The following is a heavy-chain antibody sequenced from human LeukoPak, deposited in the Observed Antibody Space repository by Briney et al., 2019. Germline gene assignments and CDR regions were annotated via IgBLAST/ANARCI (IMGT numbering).Heavy chain of an antibody. CDR2: IGSSGTTI. CDR1: GFTFSDYY. CDR3: ASSVTALRPPDFYFDF. D-gene: IGHD2-21*02. V-gene: IGHV3-11*04. J-gene: IGHJ4*02. Sequence: GSLRLSYAASGFTFSDYYMSWIRQAPGKGLEWVSYIGSSGTTIYYADSVKGRFTISRDNAKNSLYLQLSSLRAEDTAVYFCASSVTALRPPDFYFDFWGQGTLVTVSS.